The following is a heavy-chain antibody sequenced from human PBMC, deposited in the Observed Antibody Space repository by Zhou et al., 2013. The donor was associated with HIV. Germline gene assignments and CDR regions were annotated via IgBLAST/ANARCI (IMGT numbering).Heavy chain of an antibody. CDR3: AITPGEGVG. V-gene: IGHV1-24*01. Sequence: QVHLVQSGSEVRKPGASVKVACHVSGYILTDLSIHWVRQSPGKGLEWMGHLHPEDGERINARGFQGRLTLTRDPSADTAYMELSGLKSEDTATYYCAITPGEGVGWGQGTLVTVSS. J-gene: IGHJ4*02. CDR1: GYILTDLS. D-gene: IGHD1-26*01. CDR2: LHPEDGER.